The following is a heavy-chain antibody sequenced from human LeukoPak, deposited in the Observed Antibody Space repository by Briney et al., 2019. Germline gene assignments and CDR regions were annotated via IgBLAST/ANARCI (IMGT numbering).Heavy chain of an antibody. CDR2: INPSGGST. CDR3: ASGYSPWYFDY. J-gene: IGHJ4*02. D-gene: IGHD3-22*01. CDR1: GYTFTSYY. Sequence: GASVKVSCKASGYTFTSYYMHWVRQAPGQGLEWMEIINPSGGSTSYAQKFQGRVTMTRDTSTSTVYMELSSLRPEDTAVYYCASGYSPWYFDYWGQGTLVTVSS. V-gene: IGHV1-46*01.